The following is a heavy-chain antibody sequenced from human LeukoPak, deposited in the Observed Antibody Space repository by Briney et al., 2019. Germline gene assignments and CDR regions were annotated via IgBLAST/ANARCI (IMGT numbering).Heavy chain of an antibody. J-gene: IGHJ6*03. V-gene: IGHV1-8*03. CDR2: MNPNSGNT. D-gene: IGHD5-18*01. Sequence: ASVKVSCKASGYTFTSYDINWVRQPTGQGLEWMGWMNPNSGNTGYAQKFQGRVTITRNTSISTAYMELSSLRSEDTAVYYCARGKWIQLWLGYYYYYMDVWGKGTAVSVS. CDR3: ARGKWIQLWLGYYYYYMDV. CDR1: GYTFTSYD.